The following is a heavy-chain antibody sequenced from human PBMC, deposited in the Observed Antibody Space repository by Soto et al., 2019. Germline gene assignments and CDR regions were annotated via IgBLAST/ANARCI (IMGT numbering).Heavy chain of an antibody. Sequence: DVQLLESGGQLVQPGGSLRLSCSASGFTLSSYAMSWVRQAPGKGLEWVSSISAGGDMTYNSDSVKGRFTIPRDNSNNGVVRQRHNLGIEDTAVYYCARGDRGGSGSPASDCCSGWDVWGQGATVTVS. CDR2: ISAGGDMT. CDR3: ARGDRGGSGSPASDCCSGWDV. D-gene: IGHD3-10*01. V-gene: IGHV3-23*01. J-gene: IGHJ6*02. CDR1: GFTLSSYA.